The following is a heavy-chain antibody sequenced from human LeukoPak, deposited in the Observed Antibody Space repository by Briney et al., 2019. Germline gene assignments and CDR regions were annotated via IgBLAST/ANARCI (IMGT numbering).Heavy chain of an antibody. CDR1: GFTFSSYG. V-gene: IGHV3-30*18. Sequence: GGSLRLSCAASGFTFSSYGMHWVRQAPGKGLEWVAVISYDGSNKYYADSVKGQFTISRDNSKNTLYLQMNSLRAEDTAVYYCAKFASSDSSMDVWGQGTTVTVSS. J-gene: IGHJ6*02. CDR3: AKFASSDSSMDV. CDR2: ISYDGSNK. D-gene: IGHD6-6*01.